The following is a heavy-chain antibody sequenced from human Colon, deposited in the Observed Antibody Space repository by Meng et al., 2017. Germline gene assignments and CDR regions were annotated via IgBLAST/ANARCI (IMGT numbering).Heavy chain of an antibody. J-gene: IGHJ4*02. CDR1: GFALSYYGMG. Sequence: QVHLGEFGAAAGKPPTSLTVNRTVSGFALSYYGMGGGWVRQAPGKTLEWLGTLYWDETKRYNPSLKSRLTINRDTSTNQVVLTMTNMGPVDTATYYCVRREGGDIFEYWGQGALVTVSS. CDR3: VRREGGDIFEY. V-gene: IGHV2-5*02. D-gene: IGHD3-10*01. CDR2: LYWDETK.